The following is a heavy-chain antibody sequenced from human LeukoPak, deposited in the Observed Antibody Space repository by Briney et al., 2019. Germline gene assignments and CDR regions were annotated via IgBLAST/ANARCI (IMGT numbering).Heavy chain of an antibody. D-gene: IGHD3-10*01. V-gene: IGHV4-34*01. CDR1: GGSFSGYY. Sequence: SETLSLTCAVYGGSFSGYYWSWIRQPPGKGLEWIGEINHSGGTNYNPSLKSRVTISVDTSKNQFSLKLSSVTAADTAVYYCARGPEGDYYGSGSYWFDYWGQGTLVTVSS. CDR2: INHSGGT. J-gene: IGHJ4*02. CDR3: ARGPEGDYYGSGSYWFDY.